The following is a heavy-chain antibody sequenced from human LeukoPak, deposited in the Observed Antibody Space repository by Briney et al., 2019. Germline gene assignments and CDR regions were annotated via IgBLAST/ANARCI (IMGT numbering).Heavy chain of an antibody. D-gene: IGHD3-3*01. CDR2: ISWSSGSI. CDR3: AKDTTPTIFGVVGMDV. CDR1: GFTFDDYA. V-gene: IGHV3-9*01. Sequence: GGSLRLSCAASGFTFDDYAMHWVRQAPGKGLEWVSGISWSSGSIGYADSVKGRFTISRDNAKNSLYLQMNSLRAEDTALYYCAKDTTPTIFGVVGMDVWGQGTTVTVSS. J-gene: IGHJ6*02.